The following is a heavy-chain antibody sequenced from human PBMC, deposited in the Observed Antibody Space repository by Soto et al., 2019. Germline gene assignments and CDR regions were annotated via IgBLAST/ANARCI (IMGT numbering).Heavy chain of an antibody. CDR1: GGTFSSYA. D-gene: IGHD3-10*01. J-gene: IGHJ4*02. V-gene: IGHV1-69*13. Sequence: SVKVSCKASGGTFSSYAISWVRQAPGQGLEWMGGIIPIFGTASYAQKFQGRVTITADESTSTAYMELSSLRSEDTAVYYCARSDHLSETLDYWGQGTLVTVSS. CDR2: IIPIFGTA. CDR3: ARSDHLSETLDY.